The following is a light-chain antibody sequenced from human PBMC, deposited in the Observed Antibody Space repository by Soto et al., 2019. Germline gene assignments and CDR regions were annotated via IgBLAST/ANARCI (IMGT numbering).Light chain of an antibody. V-gene: IGKV3-20*01. CDR2: GAS. CDR3: QQYNSYSRT. J-gene: IGKJ1*01. CDR1: QSVGSNY. Sequence: EIVLTQFPGTLSLSPGERATLSCRASQSVGSNYLAWYQQRPGQPPNLLIFGASHRAPDIPDRFSGSGSGTEFTLTISSLQPDDFATYYCQQYNSYSRTFGQGTKVDIK.